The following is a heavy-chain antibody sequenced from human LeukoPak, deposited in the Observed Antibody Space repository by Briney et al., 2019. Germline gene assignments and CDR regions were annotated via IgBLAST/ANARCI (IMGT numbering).Heavy chain of an antibody. J-gene: IGHJ6*02. V-gene: IGHV6-1*01. CDR2: TYYRSKWYN. CDR1: GDSVSSNSAA. Sequence: SQTLSLTCAISGDSVSSNSAAWNWIRQSPSRGLEWLGRTYYRSKWYNDYAVSVKSRITINPDTSKNQFSLQLNSVTPEDTAVYYCARGGYSSSSYYYYYGMDVWGQGTTVTVSS. D-gene: IGHD6-6*01. CDR3: ARGGYSSSSYYYYYGMDV.